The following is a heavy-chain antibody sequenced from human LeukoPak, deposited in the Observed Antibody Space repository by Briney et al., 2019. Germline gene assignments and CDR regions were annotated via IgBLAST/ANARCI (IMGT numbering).Heavy chain of an antibody. D-gene: IGHD5-18*01. Sequence: ASVKVSCKASGYTFTSYGISWVRQAPGQGLEWMGWISAYNGNTNYAQKLQGRVTMTTDTSTSTAYMELRSLRSDDTAVYYCARAWVDTAMVTCWAEAEYFQHWGQGTLVTVSS. V-gene: IGHV1-18*01. J-gene: IGHJ1*01. CDR2: ISAYNGNT. CDR3: ARAWVDTAMVTCWAEAEYFQH. CDR1: GYTFTSYG.